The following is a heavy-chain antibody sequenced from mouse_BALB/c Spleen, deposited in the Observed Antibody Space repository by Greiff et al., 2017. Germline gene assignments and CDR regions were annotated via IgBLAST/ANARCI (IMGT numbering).Heavy chain of an antibody. J-gene: IGHJ2*01. V-gene: IGHV1-5*01. CDR2: IYPGNSDT. CDR3: ARSDGSSPFDY. Sequence: VQLQQSGTVLARPGASVKMSCKASGYTFTSYWMHWVKQRPGQGLEWIGAIYPGNSDTSYNQKFKGKATLTTDKSSSTAYMQLSRLTSEDSAVYFCARSDGSSPFDYWGQGTTLTVSS. D-gene: IGHD1-1*01. CDR1: GYTFTSYW.